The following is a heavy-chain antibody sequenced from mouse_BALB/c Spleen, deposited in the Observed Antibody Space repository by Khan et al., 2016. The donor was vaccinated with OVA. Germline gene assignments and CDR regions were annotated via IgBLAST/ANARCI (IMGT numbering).Heavy chain of an antibody. J-gene: IGHJ4*01. V-gene: IGHV5-15*02. Sequence: VELVESGGGLVQPGGSRKLSCAASGFTFSDYGLAWVRQAPGKGPEWVAFISSLAYSIYYADTVTGRFTISRENAKNTLYLEKSSLSDEDTAKYYCARSWARDYWGQGPSVTVSS. CDR2: ISSLAYSI. CDR1: GFTFSDYG. CDR3: ARSWARDY.